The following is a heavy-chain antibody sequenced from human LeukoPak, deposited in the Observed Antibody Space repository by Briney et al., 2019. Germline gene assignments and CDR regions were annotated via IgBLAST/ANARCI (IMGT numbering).Heavy chain of an antibody. V-gene: IGHV3-21*01. CDR1: GFTFSSYS. D-gene: IGHD6-13*01. CDR2: ISTTSSYI. CDR3: AREGIAAAGLRIYYFDY. J-gene: IGHJ4*02. Sequence: GGSLRLSCAAPGFTFSSYSMNWVRQAPGKGLEWVSSISTTSSYIYYADSVKGRFTISRDNAKNSLYLQMNSLRAEDTAVYYCAREGIAAAGLRIYYFDYWGQGTLVTVSS.